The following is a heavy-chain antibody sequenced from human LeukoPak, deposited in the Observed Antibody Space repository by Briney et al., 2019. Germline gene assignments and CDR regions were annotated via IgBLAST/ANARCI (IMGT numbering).Heavy chain of an antibody. CDR1: GYTFTSYG. Sequence: ASVKVSCKASGYTFTSYGISWVRQAPGQGLEWMGWISAYNGSTNYAQKLQGRVTMTTDTSTSTAYMELRSLRSDDTAVYYCATAVGGSYFSGSYDYWGQETLVTVSS. J-gene: IGHJ4*02. CDR3: ATAVGGSYFSGSYDY. D-gene: IGHD1-26*01. CDR2: ISAYNGST. V-gene: IGHV1-18*01.